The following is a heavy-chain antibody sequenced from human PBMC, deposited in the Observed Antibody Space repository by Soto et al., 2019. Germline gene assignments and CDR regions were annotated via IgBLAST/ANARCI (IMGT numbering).Heavy chain of an antibody. Sequence: QVQLVQSGAEVKKPGASVKVSCKASGYTFNFYGITWVRQAPGQGLEWMGWISGFNGNTNYAADLQGRVTMTTDTPTSTAYMELRGLRSDDTAVYYCARIGVSSGHESPDFDSWGQGTLVTVSS. CDR1: GYTFNFYG. CDR2: ISGFNGNT. CDR3: ARIGVSSGHESPDFDS. J-gene: IGHJ4*02. V-gene: IGHV1-18*01. D-gene: IGHD3-16*01.